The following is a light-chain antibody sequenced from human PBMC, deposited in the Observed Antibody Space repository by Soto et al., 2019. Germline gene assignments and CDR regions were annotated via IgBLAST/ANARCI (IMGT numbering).Light chain of an antibody. CDR1: SSNIGSHY. Sequence: QSVLTQPPSASGTPGQRVTISCSGSSSNIGSHYVYWYQQLPGTAPKLFVYRNNQRPSGVPDRFSGSKSGTSASLAISGLRSEDEADYYCAVWDDSLSGRVFGGATKLTFL. CDR3: AVWDDSLSGRV. CDR2: RNN. J-gene: IGLJ2*01. V-gene: IGLV1-47*01.